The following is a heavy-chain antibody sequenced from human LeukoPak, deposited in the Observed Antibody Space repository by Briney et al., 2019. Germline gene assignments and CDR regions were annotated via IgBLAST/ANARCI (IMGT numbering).Heavy chain of an antibody. J-gene: IGHJ4*02. V-gene: IGHV1-2*02. CDR2: INPSNGGK. D-gene: IGHD2-2*01. CDR1: GYTFTGYY. Sequence: GASVKVSCKTSGYTFTGYYIHWARQAPGQGLEWMGWINPSNGGKNSAQKFQGRVTMTRNTSISTAYMELSSLRSEDTAVYYCARGPRSTSYYFDYWGQGTLVTVSS. CDR3: ARGPRSTSYYFDY.